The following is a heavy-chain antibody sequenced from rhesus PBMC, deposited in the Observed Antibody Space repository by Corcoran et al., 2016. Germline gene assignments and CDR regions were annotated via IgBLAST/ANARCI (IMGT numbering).Heavy chain of an antibody. CDR1: GGSFSGYY. Sequence: QVQLQESGPGLVKPSETLSLTCAVPGGSFSGYYWGGDRQPPGKGLEWLGYISGSSGSTDYNPSLKSRVTISTDTSKNQFSLKLSSVTAADTAVYYCARGRVIFDYWGQGVLVTVSS. D-gene: IGHD3-16*01. V-gene: IGHV4-165*01. CDR2: ISGSSGST. J-gene: IGHJ4*01. CDR3: ARGRVIFDY.